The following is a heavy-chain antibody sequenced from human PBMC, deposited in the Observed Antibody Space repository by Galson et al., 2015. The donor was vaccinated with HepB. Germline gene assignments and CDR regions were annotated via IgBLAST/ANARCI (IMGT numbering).Heavy chain of an antibody. J-gene: IGHJ6*02. V-gene: IGHV1-69*10. Sequence: SVKVSCKASGGTSSSYAISWVRQAPGQGLEWMGGIIPIFGIANYAQKFQGRVTITADKSTSTAYMELSSLRSEDTAVYYCARDRDCGGDCYSGNYYYGMDVWGQGTTVTVSS. CDR2: IIPIFGIA. CDR3: ARDRDCGGDCYSGNYYYGMDV. D-gene: IGHD2-21*02. CDR1: GGTSSSYA.